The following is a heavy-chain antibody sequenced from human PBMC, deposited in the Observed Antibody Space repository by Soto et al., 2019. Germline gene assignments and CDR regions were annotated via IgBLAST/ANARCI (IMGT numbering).Heavy chain of an antibody. CDR3: ARSGSRGHLRDWFDP. J-gene: IGHJ5*02. V-gene: IGHV4-34*01. D-gene: IGHD3-10*01. CDR1: GGSFSGYY. CDR2: INHSGST. Sequence: SETLSLTCAVYGGSFSGYYWSWIRQPPGKGLEWMGEINHSGSTNYNPSLKSRVTISVDTSKNQFSLKLTSVTAADTAVYYCARSGSRGHLRDWFDPWGHGSLVTVSS.